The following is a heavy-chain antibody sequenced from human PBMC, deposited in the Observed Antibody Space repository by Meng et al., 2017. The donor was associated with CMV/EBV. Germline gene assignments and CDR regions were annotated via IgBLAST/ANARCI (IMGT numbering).Heavy chain of an antibody. V-gene: IGHV4-30-4*08. J-gene: IGHJ6*02. D-gene: IGHD3-3*01. CDR2: IYYSGST. CDR1: GGSISSGDYY. Sequence: SCTVSGGSISSGDYYWSWIRQPPGKGLEWIGYIYYSGSTYYNPSLKSRVTISVDTSKNQFSLKLSSVTAADTAVYYCARGVYYDFWSGYYYYYGMDVWGQGTTVTVSS. CDR3: ARGVYYDFWSGYYYYYGMDV.